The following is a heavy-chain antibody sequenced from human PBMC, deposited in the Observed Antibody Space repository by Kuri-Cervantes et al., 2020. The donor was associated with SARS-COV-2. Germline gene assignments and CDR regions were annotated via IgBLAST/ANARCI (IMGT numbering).Heavy chain of an antibody. CDR1: GGSLTITNW. D-gene: IGHD1-26*01. CDR2: IHHSGDN. CDR3: ANLGPGGHACSFLDY. J-gene: IGHJ4*02. V-gene: IGHV4-4*02. Sequence: SETLSLTCAASGGSLTITNWWSWVRQPPGRGLEWIGEIHHSGDNYYNSSLKSRVTISLDKSKNQFSLKLNSVTAADTAVYYCANLGPGGHACSFLDYWGQGTLVTVSS.